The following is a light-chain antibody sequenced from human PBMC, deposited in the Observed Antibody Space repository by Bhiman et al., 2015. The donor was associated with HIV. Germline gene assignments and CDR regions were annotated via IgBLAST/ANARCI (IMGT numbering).Light chain of an antibody. J-gene: IGLJ2*01. CDR3: SSYASSSTLV. V-gene: IGLV2-14*01. CDR2: DVS. CDR1: SSDVGDYNY. Sequence: QSALTQPASVSGSPGQSITISCTGTSSDVGDYNYVSWYQQHPGKAPKVMIYPDVSKRPSGVSNRFSGSKSANTASLTISGLQAEDEADYYCSSYASSSTLVFGGGTQLTVL.